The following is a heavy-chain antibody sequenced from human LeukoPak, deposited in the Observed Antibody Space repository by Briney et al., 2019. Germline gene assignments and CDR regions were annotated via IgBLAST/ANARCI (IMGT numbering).Heavy chain of an antibody. CDR1: GGSISSGSYY. D-gene: IGHD2-2*02. J-gene: IGHJ3*02. CDR2: IYTSGST. CDR3: ARATHCSSTSCYMGVAFDI. V-gene: IGHV4-61*02. Sequence: SETLSLTCTVSGGSISSGSYYWSWIRQPAGKGLEWIGRIYTSGSTNYNPSLKSRVTISVDTSKNQFSLKLSSVTAADTAVYYCARATHCSSTSCYMGVAFDIWGQGTTVTVSS.